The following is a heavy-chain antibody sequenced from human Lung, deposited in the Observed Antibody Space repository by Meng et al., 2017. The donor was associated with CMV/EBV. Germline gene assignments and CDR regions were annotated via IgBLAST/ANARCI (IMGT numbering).Heavy chain of an antibody. CDR3: AKSAAGRYYFDY. V-gene: IGHV3-9*01. J-gene: IGHJ4*02. Sequence: SCAASGFTFEDYDMGWVRQISGKGLEWVSSISRNGGFVGYADSVKGRFTISRDNAKNSLYLQMNSLRVEDTALYYCAKSAAGRYYFDYWGQGTLVTVSS. CDR1: GFTFEDYD. CDR2: ISRNGGFV. D-gene: IGHD6-13*01.